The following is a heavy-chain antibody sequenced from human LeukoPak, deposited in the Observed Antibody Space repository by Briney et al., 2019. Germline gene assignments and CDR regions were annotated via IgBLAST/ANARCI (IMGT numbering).Heavy chain of an antibody. CDR2: ISSSSRHI. D-gene: IGHD5-18*01. J-gene: IGHJ6*03. Sequence: GGSLRLSCAASGFTFSSYSMNWVRQAPGKGVEWVSAISSSSRHIYYADSVKGRFTISRDNAKNSLYLQMNSLRAEDTAVYYCARDEGYTYGNFHYYYMDVWGKGTTVTVSS. V-gene: IGHV3-21*01. CDR1: GFTFSSYS. CDR3: ARDEGYTYGNFHYYYMDV.